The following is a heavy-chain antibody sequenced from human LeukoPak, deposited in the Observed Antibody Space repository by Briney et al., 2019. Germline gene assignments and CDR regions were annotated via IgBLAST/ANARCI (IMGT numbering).Heavy chain of an antibody. CDR3: ARDRVTMIVVVIGYYFDY. V-gene: IGHV3-30-3*01. CDR1: GFTFSSYA. CDR2: ISYDGSNK. Sequence: ERSLRLSCAASGFTFSSYAMHWVRQAPGKGLEWVAVISYDGSNKYYADSVKGRFTISRDNSKNTLYLQMNSLRAEDTAVYYCARDRVTMIVVVIGYYFDYWGQGTLVTVSS. D-gene: IGHD3-22*01. J-gene: IGHJ4*02.